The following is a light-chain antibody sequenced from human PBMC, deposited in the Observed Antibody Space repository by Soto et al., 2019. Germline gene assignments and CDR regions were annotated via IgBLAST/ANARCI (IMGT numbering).Light chain of an antibody. CDR3: HQYDSWT. Sequence: EIVLTQSPGTLSLSPVERATLSCRASQSFNSIYLAWYQQKPGQAPRLLIYGASSRATGIPDRFSGSGSGTDFTPTISRLEPEDFAVYYCHQYDSWTFGQGTKVDNK. CDR1: QSFNSIY. J-gene: IGKJ1*01. V-gene: IGKV3-20*01. CDR2: GAS.